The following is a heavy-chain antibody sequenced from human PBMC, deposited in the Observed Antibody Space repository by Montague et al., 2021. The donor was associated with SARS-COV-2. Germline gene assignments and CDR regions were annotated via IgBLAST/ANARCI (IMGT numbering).Heavy chain of an antibody. J-gene: IGHJ6*02. CDR3: ARDRHWTNTYYDILTGYQYYYGMDV. CDR2: IYSGGST. Sequence: SLRLSCAASGFTVSSNYMSWVRQAPGKGLEWVSVIYSGGSTYYADSVKGRFTISRDNSKNTLYPQMNSLRAEDTAVYYCARDRHWTNTYYDILTGYQYYYGMDVWGQGTTVTVSS. D-gene: IGHD3-9*01. V-gene: IGHV3-66*01. CDR1: GFTVSSNY.